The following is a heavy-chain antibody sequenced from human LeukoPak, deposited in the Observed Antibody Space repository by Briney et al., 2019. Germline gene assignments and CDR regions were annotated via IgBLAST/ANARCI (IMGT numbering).Heavy chain of an antibody. D-gene: IGHD6-13*01. CDR2: INHSGST. V-gene: IGHV4-34*01. CDR1: GGSFSGYY. Sequence: SETLSLTCAVYGGSFSGYYWSWIRQPPGKGLEWIGEINHSGSTNYNPSLKSRVTISVDTSKNQFSLKLSSVTAADTAVYYCARGGRRGSSWSDYWGQGTLVTVSS. CDR3: ARGGRRGSSWSDY. J-gene: IGHJ4*02.